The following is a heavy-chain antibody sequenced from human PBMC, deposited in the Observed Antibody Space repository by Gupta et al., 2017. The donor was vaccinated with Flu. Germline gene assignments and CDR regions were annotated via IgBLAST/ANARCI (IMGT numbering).Heavy chain of an antibody. V-gene: IGHV4-59*01. D-gene: IGHD3-3*01. Sequence: GKGLEWIGYMYYSGSTMYNPSLGSRVTISLESLKNQFSLKVTSVTAADSGMYYCARSSRYFDYWSGFFGWFDPWGQGTLVTVPS. CDR3: ARSSRYFDYWSGFFGWFDP. CDR2: MYYSGST. J-gene: IGHJ5*02.